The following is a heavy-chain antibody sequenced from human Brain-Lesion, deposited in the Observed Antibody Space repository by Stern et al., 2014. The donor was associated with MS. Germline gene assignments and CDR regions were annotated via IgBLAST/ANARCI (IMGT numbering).Heavy chain of an antibody. CDR2: LSGRGGAT. V-gene: IGHV3-23*04. CDR3: AKWPHHIAVAGTRYFQH. J-gene: IGHJ1*01. CDR1: GFSFSTYA. D-gene: IGHD6-19*01. Sequence: EVQLVESGGGLVQPGGSLRLSCEASGFSFSTYAMSWVRQTPGKGLQRVSVLSGRGGATYYADSVKRRFTISRDNSKNTLYRQMDSLRADDTAVYYCAKWPHHIAVAGTRYFQHWGQGTLVTVSS.